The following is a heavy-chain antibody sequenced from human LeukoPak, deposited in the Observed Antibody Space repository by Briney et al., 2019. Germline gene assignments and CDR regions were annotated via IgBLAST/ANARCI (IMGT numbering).Heavy chain of an antibody. D-gene: IGHD6-19*01. V-gene: IGHV3-43*01. CDR3: AKDGSSGWRSLDY. CDR1: GFTFDDYT. J-gene: IGHJ4*02. Sequence: GGSLRLSCAASGFTFDDYTMHWVRQAPGKGLEWVSLINWDGGSTYYADSVKGRFTISRDNSKNSLYLQMNSLRAEDTALYYCAKDGSSGWRSLDYWGQGTLVTVSS. CDR2: INWDGGST.